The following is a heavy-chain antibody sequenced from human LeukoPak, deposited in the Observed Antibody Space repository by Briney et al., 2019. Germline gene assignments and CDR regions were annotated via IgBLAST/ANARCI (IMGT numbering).Heavy chain of an antibody. CDR2: INHSGST. Sequence: SETLSLTCAVYGGSSSGYYWSWIRQPPGKGLEWIGEINHSGSTNYNPSLKSRVTISVDTSKNQFSLKLSSVTAADTAVYYCAREPSVVTPGRWFDPWGQGTLVTVSS. CDR3: AREPSVVTPGRWFDP. D-gene: IGHD4-23*01. CDR1: GGSSSGYY. V-gene: IGHV4-34*01. J-gene: IGHJ5*02.